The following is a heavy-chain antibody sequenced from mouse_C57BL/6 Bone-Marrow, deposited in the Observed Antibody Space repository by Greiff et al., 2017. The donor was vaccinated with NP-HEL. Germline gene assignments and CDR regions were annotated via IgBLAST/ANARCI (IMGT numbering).Heavy chain of an antibody. Sequence: EVKLVESGGGLVQPGESLKLSCESNEYEFPSHDMSWVRKTPEKRLELVAAINSDGGSTYYPDTMERRFIISRDNTKKTLYLQMSSLRSEDTALYYCASYYDYDGGFAYWGQGTLVTVSA. V-gene: IGHV5-2*03. CDR2: INSDGGST. CDR3: ASYYDYDGGFAY. J-gene: IGHJ3*01. CDR1: EYEFPSHD. D-gene: IGHD2-4*01.